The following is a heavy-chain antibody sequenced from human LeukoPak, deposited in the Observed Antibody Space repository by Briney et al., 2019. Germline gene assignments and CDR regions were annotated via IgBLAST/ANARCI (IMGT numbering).Heavy chain of an antibody. V-gene: IGHV3-23*01. CDR3: VEVGRTYYFDY. CDR1: GFTLDDYA. D-gene: IGHD1-7*01. Sequence: GGSLRLSCAASGFTLDDYAMHSARQAPGKGLEWVSAISGNGGSTYYADSVKGRFTISRHNSKNTVYLQMNSLRAEDPDVCYCVEVGRTYYFDYWGQGTLVTVSS. CDR2: ISGNGGST. J-gene: IGHJ4*02.